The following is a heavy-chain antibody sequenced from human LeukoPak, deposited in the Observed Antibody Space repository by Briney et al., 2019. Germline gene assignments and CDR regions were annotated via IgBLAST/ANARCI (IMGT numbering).Heavy chain of an antibody. CDR2: IYYSGST. D-gene: IGHD4-11*01. CDR3: ARGETVTTVHQYYYYGMDV. CDR1: GGSISSGGYY. Sequence: SETLSLTCTVSGGSISSGGYYWSWIRQHPGKGLEWIGYIYYSGSTYYNPSLKSRVTISVDTSKYQFSLKLSSVTAADTAVYYCARGETVTTVHQYYYYGMDVWGQGTTVTVSS. J-gene: IGHJ6*02. V-gene: IGHV4-31*03.